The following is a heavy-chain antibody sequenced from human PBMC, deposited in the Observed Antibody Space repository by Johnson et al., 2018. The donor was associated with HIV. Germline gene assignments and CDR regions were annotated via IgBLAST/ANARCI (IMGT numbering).Heavy chain of an antibody. CDR3: TTMSALWFGDLHVFGDGFDI. CDR1: GFTFSNAW. V-gene: IGHV3-15*01. Sequence: VQLVESGGGSVKSGGSLRVSCAASGFTFSNAWMSWVRQAPGKGLEWVGRVKSKTDGGTIDYPAAVKGRFTISRYDSKNTLYLQMNGLKTEDTAVYYCTTMSALWFGDLHVFGDGFDIWGQGTMVTVSS. CDR2: VKSKTDGGTI. J-gene: IGHJ3*02. D-gene: IGHD3-10*01.